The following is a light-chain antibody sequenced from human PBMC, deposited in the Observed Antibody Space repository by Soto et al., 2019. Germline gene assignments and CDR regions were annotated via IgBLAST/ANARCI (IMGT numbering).Light chain of an antibody. J-gene: IGLJ3*02. CDR2: DAS. V-gene: IGLV2-11*01. CDR1: TGDVGTYNF. Sequence: AGTQPRSVYGSLGQAVTMSCTGTTGDVGTYNFVSWYQLHPGKAPKLMIYDASKRPSGVPDRFSASKSGNTASLTISGLQAEDEADYYCCSYAGSFTWVFGGGTKITVL. CDR3: CSYAGSFTWV.